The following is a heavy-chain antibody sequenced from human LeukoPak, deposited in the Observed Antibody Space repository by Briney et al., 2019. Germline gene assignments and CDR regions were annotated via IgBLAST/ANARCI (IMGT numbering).Heavy chain of an antibody. V-gene: IGHV3-23*01. Sequence: QPGGSLRLSCVFSGFTFSSYAMSWVRQAPGKGLEWVSAISGSGGSTYYADSVKGRFTISRDNSKNTLYLQMNSLRAEDTAVYYCAKGGTGGGYYFDYWGQGTLVTVSS. CDR1: GFTFSSYA. D-gene: IGHD1-1*01. CDR3: AKGGTGGGYYFDY. CDR2: ISGSGGST. J-gene: IGHJ4*02.